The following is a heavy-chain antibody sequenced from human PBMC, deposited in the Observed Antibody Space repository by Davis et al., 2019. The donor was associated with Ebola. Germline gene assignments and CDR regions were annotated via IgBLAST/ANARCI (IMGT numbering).Heavy chain of an antibody. CDR2: INPNSGGT. CDR1: GYTFTGYY. J-gene: IGHJ3*02. V-gene: IGHV1-2*06. D-gene: IGHD5-12*01. Sequence: ASVKVSCKASGYTFTGYYMHWVRQAPGQGLEWMGRINPNSGGTEYPQNFLGRVAMTRDTSTTTVYMDLSSLRSEDTALYYCTTPGGQDSGYDVFDIWGQGTMVTVSS. CDR3: TTPGGQDSGYDVFDI.